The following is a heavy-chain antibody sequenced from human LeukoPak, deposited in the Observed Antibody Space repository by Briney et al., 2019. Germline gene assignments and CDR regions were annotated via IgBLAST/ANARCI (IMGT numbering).Heavy chain of an antibody. V-gene: IGHV3-23*01. Sequence: GGSLRLSCAASGSTFSSYAMSWVRQAPGKGLEWVSAISGSGGSTYYADSVKGRFTISRDNSKNTLYLQMNSLRAEDTAVYYCAKAYYDSSGYYPTDAFDIWGLGTMVTVSS. CDR1: GSTFSSYA. CDR2: ISGSGGST. J-gene: IGHJ3*02. D-gene: IGHD3-22*01. CDR3: AKAYYDSSGYYPTDAFDI.